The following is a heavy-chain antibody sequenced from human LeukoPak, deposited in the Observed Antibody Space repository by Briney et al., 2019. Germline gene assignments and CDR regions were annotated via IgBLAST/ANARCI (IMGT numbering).Heavy chain of an antibody. Sequence: PGGSLRLSCAVSGITFSTNYMSWVRQAPGKGLEWVSVIYSGGNTYYSDSVKGRFTISRDNSKNTLYLQITSLRAEDTAVYYCASMVRGTASGYWGQGTLVTVSS. CDR1: GITFSTNY. J-gene: IGHJ4*02. V-gene: IGHV3-66*01. CDR2: IYSGGNT. CDR3: ASMVRGTASGY. D-gene: IGHD3-10*01.